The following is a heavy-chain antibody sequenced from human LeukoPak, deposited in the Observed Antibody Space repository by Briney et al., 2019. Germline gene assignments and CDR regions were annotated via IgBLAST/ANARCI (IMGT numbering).Heavy chain of an antibody. J-gene: IGHJ6*02. D-gene: IGHD4-17*01. V-gene: IGHV1-69*01. CDR1: GGTFSSYA. CDR3: ARDGDAVTPYYYYGMDV. Sequence: ASVTVSCKASGGTFSSYAISWVRQAPGQGLEWMGGIIPIFGTANYAQKFQGRVTITADESTSTAYMELSSLRSEDTAVYYCARDGDAVTPYYYYGMDVWGQGTTVTVSS. CDR2: IIPIFGTA.